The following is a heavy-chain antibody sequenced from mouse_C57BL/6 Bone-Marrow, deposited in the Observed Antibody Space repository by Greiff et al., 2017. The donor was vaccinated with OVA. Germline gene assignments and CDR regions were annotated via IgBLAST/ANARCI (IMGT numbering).Heavy chain of an antibody. D-gene: IGHD5-1*01. V-gene: IGHV10-1*01. CDR2: IRSKSNNYAT. Sequence: EVQVVESGGGLVQPKGSLKLSCAASGFSFNTYAMNWVRQAPGKGLEWVARIRSKSNNYATYYADSVKDRFTISRDDSEIMLYLQMNNLKTEDTAMYYCVRHTLYYFDYWGQGTTLTVSS. CDR1: GFSFNTYA. CDR3: VRHTLYYFDY. J-gene: IGHJ2*01.